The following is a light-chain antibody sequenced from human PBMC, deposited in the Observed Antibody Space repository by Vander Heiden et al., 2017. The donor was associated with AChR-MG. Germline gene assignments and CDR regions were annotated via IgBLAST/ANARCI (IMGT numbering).Light chain of an antibody. CDR3: ALYMGSGIWV. J-gene: IGLJ3*02. CDR1: SGPVSTTYY. V-gene: IGLV8-61*01. Sequence: QTVVTQDPSFSVSPGGTATLTCGLSSGPVSTTYYPSWYQQTPGQAPRTLIYSTDTRSSGVPDRFSGSILGNKAALTITGAQADDESNYYCALYMGSGIWVFGGGTKLTVL. CDR2: STD.